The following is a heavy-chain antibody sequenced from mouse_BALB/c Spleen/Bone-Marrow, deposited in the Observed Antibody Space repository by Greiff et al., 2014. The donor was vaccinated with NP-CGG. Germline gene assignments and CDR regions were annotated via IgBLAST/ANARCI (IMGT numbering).Heavy chain of an antibody. CDR2: INRNNGGT. D-gene: IGHD2-3*01. CDR3: ARGWLLRHYFDY. CDR1: GYTFTEYT. J-gene: IGHJ2*01. V-gene: IGHV1-22*01. Sequence: VQLKESGPELVKPWASVKISCKTSGYTFTEYTMHWVKQSLGKSLEWIGSINRNNGGTSYNQKFKGKDTLTIDKSTSTAYMELHMLTAEDSAVYYCARGWLLRHYFDYWGHGTTLTVSS.